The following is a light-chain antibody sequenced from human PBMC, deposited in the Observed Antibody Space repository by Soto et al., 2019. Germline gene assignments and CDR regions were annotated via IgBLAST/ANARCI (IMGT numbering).Light chain of an antibody. V-gene: IGKV3D-15*01. J-gene: IGKJ1*01. Sequence: EIVMTQSPATLSVSPGERATLSCRASQTVNSNLAWYQQKPGQAPRLLIYGASTLESGVPSRFSGSGSGTEFTLTITNLQPDDFATFYCQQYSTFPRTFGQGTKVDIK. CDR3: QQYSTFPRT. CDR2: GAS. CDR1: QTVNSN.